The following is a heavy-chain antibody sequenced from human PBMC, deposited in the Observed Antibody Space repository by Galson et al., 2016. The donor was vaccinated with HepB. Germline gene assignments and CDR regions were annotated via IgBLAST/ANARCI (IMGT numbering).Heavy chain of an antibody. D-gene: IGHD3-9*01. J-gene: IGHJ4*02. CDR1: GFTFTSYA. CDR2: ITGSGAST. V-gene: IGHV3-23*01. CDR3: AKGREFNYEILTGYLTAGPTDIDH. Sequence: SLRLSCAASGFTFTSYAMSWVRPAPGKGLEWVSGITGSGASTYYDASVKGRFTISKDNSRKTLDLHVDSLTVEDTALYYCAKGREFNYEILTGYLTAGPTDIDHWGQGTLVTVSS.